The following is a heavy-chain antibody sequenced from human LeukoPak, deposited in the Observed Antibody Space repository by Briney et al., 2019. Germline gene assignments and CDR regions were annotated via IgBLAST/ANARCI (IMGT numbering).Heavy chain of an antibody. Sequence: PGGSLRLSCAPSGFTFSSYNMHCVRQAPGKAREGVSSIISSSSYTYYAASVKGRFTISRDNAKNSQYLQMNSLRAEDTAVYYCARDQNSYGYCYFDYWGQGTLVTASS. J-gene: IGHJ4*02. V-gene: IGHV3-21*01. CDR3: ARDQNSYGYCYFDY. D-gene: IGHD5-18*01. CDR1: GFTFSSYN. CDR2: IISSSSYT.